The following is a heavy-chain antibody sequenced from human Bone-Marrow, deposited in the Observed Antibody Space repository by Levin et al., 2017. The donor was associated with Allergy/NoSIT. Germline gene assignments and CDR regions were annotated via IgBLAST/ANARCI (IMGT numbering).Heavy chain of an antibody. V-gene: IGHV1-69*13. CDR1: GGTFSSYA. CDR3: ARETRIAVAGTNRYFQH. J-gene: IGHJ1*01. CDR2: IIPIFGTA. D-gene: IGHD6-19*01. Sequence: EASVKVSCKASGGTFSSYAISWVRQAPGQGLEWMGGIIPIFGTANYAQKFQGRVTITADESTSTAYMELSSLRSEDTAVYYCARETRIAVAGTNRYFQHWGQGTLVTVSS.